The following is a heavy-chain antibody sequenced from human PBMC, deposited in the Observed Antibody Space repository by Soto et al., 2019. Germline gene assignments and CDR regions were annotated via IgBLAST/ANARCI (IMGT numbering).Heavy chain of an antibody. CDR3: ARDPVRFLGWLFCGAYSGMDV. D-gene: IGHD3-3*01. J-gene: IGHJ6*02. CDR2: ISASGDTT. Sequence: GGSLRLSCAASGFTFTSYAMSWVRQAPGKGLEWVSVISASGDTTYYAGSVKGRFTISRDDSRSTLYLQMNSLRAEDTAVYYSARDPVRFLGWLFCGAYSGMDVWGQGTTVTVSS. V-gene: IGHV3-23*01. CDR1: GFTFTSYA.